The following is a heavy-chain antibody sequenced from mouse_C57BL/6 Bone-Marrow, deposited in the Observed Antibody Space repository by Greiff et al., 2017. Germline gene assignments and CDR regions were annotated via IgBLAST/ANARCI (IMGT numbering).Heavy chain of an antibody. V-gene: IGHV1-69*01. Sequence: VQLQQPGAELVMPGASVKLSCKASGYTFTSYWMHWVKQRPGQGLEWIGEIDPSDSYTNYNQKFKGKSTLTVDKSSSTAYMQLSSLTSEDSAVYYCAREGSSCYWYFDVWGTGTTVTVSS. CDR3: AREGSSCYWYFDV. CDR2: IDPSDSYT. D-gene: IGHD4-1*02. CDR1: GYTFTSYW. J-gene: IGHJ1*03.